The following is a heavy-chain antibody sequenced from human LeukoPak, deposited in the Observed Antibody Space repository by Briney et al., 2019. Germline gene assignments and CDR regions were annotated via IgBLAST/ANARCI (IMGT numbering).Heavy chain of an antibody. D-gene: IGHD4-17*01. CDR1: GGSISSSSYY. Sequence: SETLSLTCTVSGGSISSSSYYWGWIRQPPGKGLEWIGYIYYSRSTYYNPSPKSRVTISVDMSKNQFSLKLSSVTAADTAVYYCASGTYGDKSGDWFDPWGQGTLVTVSS. CDR3: ASGTYGDKSGDWFDP. J-gene: IGHJ5*02. V-gene: IGHV4-39*01. CDR2: IYYSRST.